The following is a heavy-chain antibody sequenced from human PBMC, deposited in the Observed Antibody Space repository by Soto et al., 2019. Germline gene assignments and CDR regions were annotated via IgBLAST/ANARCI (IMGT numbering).Heavy chain of an antibody. V-gene: IGHV4-4*02. D-gene: IGHD6-13*01. CDR2: VSHDGRT. CDR3: ARTGAAAGDFDF. CDR1: GDSISAANW. Sequence: PSETLSLTCAVSGDSISAANWWSWIRQPPGQGLVWIGEVSHDGRTTYNPSLRSRVTISMDKSKNHFSLNLSSVTAADTAVYFCARTGAAAGDFDFWGRGTLVTVSS. J-gene: IGHJ4*02.